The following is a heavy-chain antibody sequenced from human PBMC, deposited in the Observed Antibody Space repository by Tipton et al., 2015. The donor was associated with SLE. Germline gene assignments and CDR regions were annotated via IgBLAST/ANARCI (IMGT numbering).Heavy chain of an antibody. CDR3: ARGGGPHAFDI. J-gene: IGHJ3*02. V-gene: IGHV4-34*01. CDR2: INHSGST. Sequence: TLSLTCTVSGASINSNYWSWIRQPPGKGLEWIGEINHSGSTNYNPSLKSRVTISVDTSKNQFSLKLSSVTAADTAVYYCARGGGPHAFDIWGQGTMVTVSS. D-gene: IGHD3-10*01. CDR1: GASINSNY.